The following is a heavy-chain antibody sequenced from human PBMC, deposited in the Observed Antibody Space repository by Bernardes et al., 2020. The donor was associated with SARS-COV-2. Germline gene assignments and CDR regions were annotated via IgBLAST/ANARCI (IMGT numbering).Heavy chain of an antibody. V-gene: IGHV1-2*02. J-gene: IGHJ4*02. CDR1: GYTFTGYY. CDR2: INPNSGGT. Sequence: ASVKVSCKASGYTFTGYYMHWVRQAPGQGLEWMGWINPNSGGTNYAQKFQGRVTMTEDTSTDTAYMELNSLRSEDTAVYYCATGKWLLPVYWGQGTLVTVSS. CDR3: ATGKWLLPVY. D-gene: IGHD3-22*01.